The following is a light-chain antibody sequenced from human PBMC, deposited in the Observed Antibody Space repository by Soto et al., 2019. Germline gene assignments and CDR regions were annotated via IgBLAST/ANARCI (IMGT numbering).Light chain of an antibody. V-gene: IGKV1-27*01. Sequence: IQMTQSPSSLSTSFGDRVTLTCGASQGISNYLAWYQQKPGKVPKLLIYAASTLQSGVPSRFSGSGYGTDFNLTISSLQTEDVATYYCQKYNSAPWTFGQGTKVDIK. CDR1: QGISNY. J-gene: IGKJ1*01. CDR3: QKYNSAPWT. CDR2: AAS.